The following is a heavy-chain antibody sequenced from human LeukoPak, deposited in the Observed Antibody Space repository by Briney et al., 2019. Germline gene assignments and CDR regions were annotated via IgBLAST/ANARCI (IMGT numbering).Heavy chain of an antibody. V-gene: IGHV3-20*04. Sequence: PGGSLRLSCSASGFTFDDYGMSWVRQAPGKGLEWVSGINWNGGSTGYADSVKGRFTISRDNAKNSLYLQMNSLRAEDTALYYCARPSYSRYYYYMDVWGKGTTVTVSS. CDR2: INWNGGST. CDR1: GFTFDDYG. D-gene: IGHD6-13*01. J-gene: IGHJ6*03. CDR3: ARPSYSRYYYYMDV.